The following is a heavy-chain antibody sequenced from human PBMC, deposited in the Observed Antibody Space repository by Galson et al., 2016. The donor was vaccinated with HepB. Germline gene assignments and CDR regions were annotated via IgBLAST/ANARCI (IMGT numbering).Heavy chain of an antibody. CDR3: ARYYGSGSSRYFDY. Sequence: SVKVSCKASGFTFTNYFLHWVRQAPGQGLEWMGVIHPGGGSTSSAQKFQGRVIMTRDTSTNTLYMEMSSLRSEDTAVYYCARYYGSGSSRYFDYWGQGTLVTVSS. D-gene: IGHD3-10*01. CDR1: GFTFTNYF. J-gene: IGHJ4*02. CDR2: IHPGGGST. V-gene: IGHV1-46*01.